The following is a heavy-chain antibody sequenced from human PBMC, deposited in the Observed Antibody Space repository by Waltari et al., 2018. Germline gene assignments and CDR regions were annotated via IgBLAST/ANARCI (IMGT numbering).Heavy chain of an antibody. D-gene: IGHD6-19*01. CDR3: IRDYGSPY. J-gene: IGHJ4*02. V-gene: IGHV3-7*03. CDR2: INKDGTGT. Sequence: EAQQVESGGDLVQPGGSLRLSCVVSGFTLSNYWMSWVRQAPGKGREWGANINKDGTGTYYVDSVRGRFTISKDDAKNSVYLQMNSLKVEDTAVYYCIRDYGSPYWGQGTLVTVSS. CDR1: GFTLSNYW.